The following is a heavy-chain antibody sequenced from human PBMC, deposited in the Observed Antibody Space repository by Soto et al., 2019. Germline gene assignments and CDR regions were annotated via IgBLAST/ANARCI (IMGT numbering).Heavy chain of an antibody. CDR3: AKDRLDSSSYYYYYGMDV. J-gene: IGHJ6*02. CDR1: GFTVSSNY. D-gene: IGHD6-6*01. V-gene: IGHV3-53*01. Sequence: PGGSLRLSCAASGFTVSSNYMSWVRQAPGKGLEWVSVICSGGSTYYADSVKGRFTISRDNSKNTLYLQMNSLRAEDTAVYYCAKDRLDSSSYYYYYGMDVWGQGTTVTVSS. CDR2: ICSGGST.